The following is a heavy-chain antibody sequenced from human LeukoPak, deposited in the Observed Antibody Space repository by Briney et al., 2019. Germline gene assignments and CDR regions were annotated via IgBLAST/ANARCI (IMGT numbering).Heavy chain of an antibody. J-gene: IGHJ5*02. CDR2: ISSSSSYI. V-gene: IGHV3-21*01. CDR3: ARSREVIRFGELPDNNWFDP. Sequence: KPGGSLRLSCAASGFTFSSYSMNWVRQAPGKGLEWVSSISSSSSYIYYADSVKGRFTISRDNAKNSLYLQMNSLRAEDTAVYYCARSREVIRFGELPDNNWFDPWGQGTLVTVSS. D-gene: IGHD3-10*01. CDR1: GFTFSSYS.